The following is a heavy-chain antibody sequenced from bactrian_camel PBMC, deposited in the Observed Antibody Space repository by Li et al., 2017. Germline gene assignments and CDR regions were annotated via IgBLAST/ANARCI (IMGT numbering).Heavy chain of an antibody. D-gene: IGHD2*01. CDR3: AADVGCSGGRPY. Sequence: LVESGGGSVQAGGSLRLSCAVAGYTSRSNCLGWFRRTDEQEREGLAAIVIRDGRTYTADSVKGRFTISRDNAKNTVYLQMNSLQPEDTALYYCAADVGCSGGRPYWGQGTQVTVS. CDR1: GYTSRSNC. V-gene: IGHV3S1*01. CDR2: IVIRDGRT. J-gene: IGHJ4*01.